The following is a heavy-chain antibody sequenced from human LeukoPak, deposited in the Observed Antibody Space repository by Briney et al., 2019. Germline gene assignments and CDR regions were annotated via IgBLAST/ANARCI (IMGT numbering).Heavy chain of an antibody. CDR1: GYTFTSNH. CDR2: MNPNPGDR. J-gene: IGHJ4*02. V-gene: IGHV1-8*03. D-gene: IGHD4-17*01. CDR3: ARTTSLTASGYDY. Sequence: ASVTVSCKASGYTFTSNHINWVRQDPGQPLEWMGWMNPNPGDRGYAQKFQGRVSITRDTSMSTVYMELSSLRSEDTAVYFCARTTSLTASGYDYWGQGTLVTVSS.